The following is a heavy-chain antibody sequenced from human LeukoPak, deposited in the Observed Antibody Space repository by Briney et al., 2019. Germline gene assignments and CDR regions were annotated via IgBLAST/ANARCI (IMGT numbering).Heavy chain of an antibody. V-gene: IGHV3-7*05. CDR1: GFTFSSYW. J-gene: IGHJ4*02. CDR3: ARRIAATGMKYFDY. D-gene: IGHD6-13*01. Sequence: PGGSLRLSCAASGFTFSSYWMSWVCQAPGKGLEWVANIKHDGSDTNYVDSVKGRFTISRDNAKHSLYLQMNSLRAEDTAMYYCARRIAATGMKYFDYWGQGTLVTVSS. CDR2: IKHDGSDT.